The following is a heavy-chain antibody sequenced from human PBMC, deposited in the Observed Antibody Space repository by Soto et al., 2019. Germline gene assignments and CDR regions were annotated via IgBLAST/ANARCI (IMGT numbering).Heavy chain of an antibody. V-gene: IGHV3-48*02. J-gene: IGHJ3*01. Sequence: EVQLVESGGGLVQPGGSLRLSCAASGFTFSSYSMNWVRQAPGKGLEWVSYISSSSSTIYYADSVKGRFTISRDNAKKSLYLQMNSLRDEDTAVYYCARDQRWLQYWPLADAFDLWGQGTMVTVSS. CDR2: ISSSSSTI. CDR1: GFTFSSYS. CDR3: ARDQRWLQYWPLADAFDL. D-gene: IGHD5-12*01.